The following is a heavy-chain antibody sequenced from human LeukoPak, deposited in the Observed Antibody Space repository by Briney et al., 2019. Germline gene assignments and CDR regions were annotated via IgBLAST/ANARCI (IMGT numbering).Heavy chain of an antibody. CDR1: GGTFSSYA. V-gene: IGHV1-18*01. Sequence: ASVKVSCKASGGTFSSYAISWVRQAPGQGLEWMGWISAYNGNTNYAQKLQGRVTMTTDTSTSTAYMELRSLRSDDTAVYYCAREAVAGAFLEYWGQGTLVTVSS. D-gene: IGHD6-19*01. J-gene: IGHJ4*02. CDR3: AREAVAGAFLEY. CDR2: ISAYNGNT.